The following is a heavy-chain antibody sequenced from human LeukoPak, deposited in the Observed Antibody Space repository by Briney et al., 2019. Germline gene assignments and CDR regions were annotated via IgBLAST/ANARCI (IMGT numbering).Heavy chain of an antibody. Sequence: GASVKVSCKTSGYSFTAFYIHWVRQAPGQGLEWMGWIHPRRGDTNYAQKFQGRVTMTRDTSISTAYMELSRLRSDDTAVYYCARIVGANPLDFDYWGQGTLVTVSS. D-gene: IGHD1-26*01. CDR3: ARIVGANPLDFDY. CDR1: GYSFTAFY. CDR2: IHPRRGDT. J-gene: IGHJ4*02. V-gene: IGHV1-2*02.